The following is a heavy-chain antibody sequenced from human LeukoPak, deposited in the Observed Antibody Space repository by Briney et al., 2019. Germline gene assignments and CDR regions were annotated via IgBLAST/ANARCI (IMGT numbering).Heavy chain of an antibody. Sequence: GASVKVSCKASGFTFTSSARQWVRQARGQRLEWIGWIVVGRGNTNYTQKFQETGTITRDMSTSTAYMELSSLTSENTAVYYCASTYGTYDILSNFYYYYYMDVWGKGTTVTISS. D-gene: IGHD3-9*01. J-gene: IGHJ6*03. CDR3: ASTYGTYDILSNFYYYYYMDV. CDR2: IVVGRGNT. V-gene: IGHV1-58*02. CDR1: GFTFTSSA.